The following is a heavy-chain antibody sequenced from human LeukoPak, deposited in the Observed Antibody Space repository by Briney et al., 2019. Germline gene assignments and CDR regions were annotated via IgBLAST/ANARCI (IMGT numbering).Heavy chain of an antibody. J-gene: IGHJ4*02. V-gene: IGHV3-66*01. D-gene: IGHD4-17*01. CDR1: GFTVSSNY. CDR2: IYSGGST. CDR3: ARDFDYGDYFDY. Sequence: GGSLRLSCAASGFTVSSNYMSWVRQAPGKGLEWVSVIYSGGSTYYADSVKGRFTISGDNSKNTLYLQMNSLRAEDTAVYYCARDFDYGDYFDYWGQRTLVTVSS.